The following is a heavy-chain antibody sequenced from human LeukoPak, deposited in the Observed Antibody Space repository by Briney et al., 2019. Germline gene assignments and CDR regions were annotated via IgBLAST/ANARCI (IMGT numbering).Heavy chain of an antibody. V-gene: IGHV4-59*01. CDR1: GGSISRSY. CDR3: ARDTYSSSWWRGEVVYNWFDP. J-gene: IGHJ5*02. Sequence: SETLSLTCSVSGGSISRSYWSWIRQSPGKGLEWIGYIYYSGSTNYNPSLKSRVTISVDTSKNQFSLKLSSVTAADTAVYYCARDTYSSSWWRGEVVYNWFDPWGQGTLVTVSS. CDR2: IYYSGST. D-gene: IGHD6-13*01.